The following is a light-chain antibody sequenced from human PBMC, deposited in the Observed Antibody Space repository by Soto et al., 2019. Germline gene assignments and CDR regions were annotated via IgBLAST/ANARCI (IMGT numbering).Light chain of an antibody. CDR2: ENN. CDR3: GTWDNSLSTGVV. J-gene: IGLJ2*01. V-gene: IGLV1-51*02. CDR1: SSNIGNNF. Sequence: QSVLTQPPSVSAAPGQKVTISCSGSSSNIGNNFVSWYQQLPGAAPKLLIYENNRRPSRIPDRFSGSKSGTSATLGITGLQTGDEADYYCGTWDNSLSTGVVFGGGTQLTVL.